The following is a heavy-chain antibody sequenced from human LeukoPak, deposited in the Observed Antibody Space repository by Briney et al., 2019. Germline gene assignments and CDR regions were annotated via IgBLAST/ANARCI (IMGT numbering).Heavy chain of an antibody. CDR2: ISSSSTTI. CDR3: ARDTGGRGWFDP. Sequence: GSLRLSCAASGFTFSSYSMNWVRQAPGKGLEWVSYISSSSTTIYYADSVKGRFTISRDNAKNSPYLQMNGLRAEDTAVYYCARDTGGRGWFDPWGQGPWSPSPQ. CDR1: GFTFSSYS. D-gene: IGHD2-8*02. J-gene: IGHJ5*02. V-gene: IGHV3-48*01.